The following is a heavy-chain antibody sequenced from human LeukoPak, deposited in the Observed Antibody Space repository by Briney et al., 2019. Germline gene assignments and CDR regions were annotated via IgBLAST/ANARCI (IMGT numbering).Heavy chain of an antibody. CDR2: IHHDGTKE. CDR3: ARDFTYGSLDY. Sequence: PGTSLSLSCTASGFTFTTFGYHWVRQAPGKGLEWVAIIHHDGTKENFAESVKGRFTISRDLSRNPLYLHMSNLRAEDTAMYYCARDFTYGSLDYRGQGTPVTVSS. V-gene: IGHV3-33*01. J-gene: IGHJ4*02. D-gene: IGHD1-14*01. CDR1: GFTFTTFG.